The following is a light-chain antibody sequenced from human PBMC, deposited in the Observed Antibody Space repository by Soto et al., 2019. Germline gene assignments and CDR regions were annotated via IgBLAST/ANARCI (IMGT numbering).Light chain of an antibody. CDR2: FAS. J-gene: IGKJ4*01. Sequence: EIVMTQSPATLSVSPGERATLSCRASESVSNNLAWYQQKPGQAPRLLIYFASTRATGIPARFSGSGSGTEFTLTISSLQSEYFAVYYCQQYNKWPLTFGGGTKVET. V-gene: IGKV3-15*01. CDR3: QQYNKWPLT. CDR1: ESVSNN.